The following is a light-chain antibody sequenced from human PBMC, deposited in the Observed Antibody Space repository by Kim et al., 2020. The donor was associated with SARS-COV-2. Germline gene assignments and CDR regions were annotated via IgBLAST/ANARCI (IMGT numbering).Light chain of an antibody. CDR3: SSYTSNSTLLV. Sequence: SITISCTGTSSDVCCYNYVSWCQQHPGKAPKLMIYDDRKRPSGVSKRFSSSKSGNTASLTISGLQAEDEADYYCSSYTSNSTLLVFGGGTQLTVL. CDR1: SSDVCCYNY. CDR2: DDR. J-gene: IGLJ2*01. V-gene: IGLV2-14*03.